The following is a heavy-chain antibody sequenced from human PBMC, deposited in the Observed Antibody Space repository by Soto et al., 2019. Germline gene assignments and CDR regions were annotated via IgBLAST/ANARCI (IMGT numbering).Heavy chain of an antibody. V-gene: IGHV1-18*01. CDR3: GREDGDYDWYFDL. J-gene: IGHJ2*01. Sequence: QVQLVQSGAEVKEPGASVKVSCKTSGYTFTSHGVYWVRQAPGQGLEWVGWISPYNGNTNYEQRPQGRVTMTTDTSTSTAYMELRSLRHDDTAVYYCGREDGDYDWYFDLWGRGTPVTVSS. CDR1: GYTFTSHG. CDR2: ISPYNGNT. D-gene: IGHD4-17*01.